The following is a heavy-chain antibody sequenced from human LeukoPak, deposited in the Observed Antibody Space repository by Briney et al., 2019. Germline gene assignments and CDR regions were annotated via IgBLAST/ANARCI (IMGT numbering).Heavy chain of an antibody. D-gene: IGHD4-23*01. Sequence: GGSLRLSCAASGFTFSSYAMHWVRQAPGKGLEWVAVISYDGSNKYYADSVKGRFTISRDNSKNTLYLQMNSLRAEDTAVYYCARYYGGRLDAFDIWGQGTMVTVSS. CDR2: ISYDGSNK. J-gene: IGHJ3*02. V-gene: IGHV3-30-3*01. CDR1: GFTFSSYA. CDR3: ARYYGGRLDAFDI.